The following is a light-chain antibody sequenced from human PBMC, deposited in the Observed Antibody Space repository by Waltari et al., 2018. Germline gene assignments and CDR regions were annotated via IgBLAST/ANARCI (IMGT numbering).Light chain of an antibody. CDR1: SSNIGSNY. CDR2: RNN. CDR3: AAWDDSLSGHVV. J-gene: IGLJ2*01. Sequence: QSVLTQPPSASGTPGQRVTIACSGGSSNIGSNYVCWYQQLPGTAPKLLIYRNNQRPSGVPDRFPGSKSGTSASLAIGALRSEDEADYYCAAWDDSLSGHVVFGGGTKLTVL. V-gene: IGLV1-47*01.